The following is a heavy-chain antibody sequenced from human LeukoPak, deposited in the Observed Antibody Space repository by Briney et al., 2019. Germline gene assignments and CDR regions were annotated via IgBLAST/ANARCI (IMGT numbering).Heavy chain of an antibody. CDR2: IYSGGNT. CDR1: GFTVSNNY. D-gene: IGHD3-10*01. V-gene: IGHV3-53*01. Sequence: GGSLRLSCAASGFTVSNNYMSWVRQAPGKGLEWVSVIYSGGNTYYADSVKGRFTISRDNSKNTVYLQMNSLRAEDTAVYYCAIAGVRGVIIGDYWGQGTLVTVSS. CDR3: AIAGVRGVIIGDY. J-gene: IGHJ4*02.